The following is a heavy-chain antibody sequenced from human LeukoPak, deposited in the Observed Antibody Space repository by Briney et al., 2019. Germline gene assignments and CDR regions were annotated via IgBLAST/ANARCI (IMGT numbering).Heavy chain of an antibody. Sequence: GGSLRLSCAASGFTFSSYGMHWVRQAPGKGLEWVAVISYDGSNKYYADSVKGRFTISRDNSKNTLYLQMNSLRAEDTAVYYCAAAQSSRDFWSGYSLRWDVFDIWGQGTMVTVSS. D-gene: IGHD3-3*01. CDR1: GFTFSSYG. CDR2: ISYDGSNK. CDR3: AAAQSSRDFWSGYSLRWDVFDI. J-gene: IGHJ3*02. V-gene: IGHV3-30*03.